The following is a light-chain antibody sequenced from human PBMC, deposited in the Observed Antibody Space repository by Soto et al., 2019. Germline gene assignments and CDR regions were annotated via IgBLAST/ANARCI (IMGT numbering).Light chain of an antibody. CDR2: GAS. CDR1: QSVSSSY. Sequence: EIVLTQSPGTLSLSPGERATLSCRASQSVSSSYLVWYQQKPGQAPRLLIFGASSRTTGIPDRFSGSETGTDFSLTISRLEPEDFAVYYCQQYGSSPFTSGGGTKVEIK. V-gene: IGKV3-20*01. CDR3: QQYGSSPFT. J-gene: IGKJ4*01.